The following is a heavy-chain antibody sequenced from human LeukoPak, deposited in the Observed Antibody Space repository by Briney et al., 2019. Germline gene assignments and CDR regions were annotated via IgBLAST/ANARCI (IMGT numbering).Heavy chain of an antibody. CDR1: GGSISSGGYY. Sequence: SETLSLTCTVSGGSISSGGYYWSWIRQPPGKGLEWIGYIYHSGSTYYNPSLKSRVTISVDRSKNQFSLKLSSVTAADTAVYYCAREIAAAVYFDYWGQGTLVTVSS. V-gene: IGHV4-30-2*01. D-gene: IGHD6-13*01. CDR3: AREIAAAVYFDY. CDR2: IYHSGST. J-gene: IGHJ4*02.